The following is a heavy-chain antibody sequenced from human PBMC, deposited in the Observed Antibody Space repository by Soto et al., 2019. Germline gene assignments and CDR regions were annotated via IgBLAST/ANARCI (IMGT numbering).Heavy chain of an antibody. CDR1: GFTVSSNY. J-gene: IGHJ4*02. D-gene: IGHD6-19*01. CDR3: AGSSGYSSGWYFDY. Sequence: EVQMVESGGGLVQPGGSLRLSCAASGFTVSSNYMSWVRQAPGKGLEWVSVIYSGGSTYYADSVKGRFTISRDNSKNTLYLQMNSLRAEDTAVYYCAGSSGYSSGWYFDYWGQGTLVTVSS. CDR2: IYSGGST. V-gene: IGHV3-66*01.